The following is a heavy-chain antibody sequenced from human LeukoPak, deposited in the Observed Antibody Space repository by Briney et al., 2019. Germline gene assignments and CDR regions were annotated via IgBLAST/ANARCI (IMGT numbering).Heavy chain of an antibody. V-gene: IGHV3-74*01. CDR3: AKVEGATVSYYYYYMDV. CDR1: GFTFSSYW. Sequence: GGSLRLSCAASGFTFSSYWMHWVRQAPGKGLVWVSRINSDGSSTSYADSVKGRFTISRDNSKNTLYLQMNSLRAEDTAVYYCAKVEGATVSYYYYYMDVWGKGTTVTVSS. J-gene: IGHJ6*03. CDR2: INSDGSST. D-gene: IGHD1-26*01.